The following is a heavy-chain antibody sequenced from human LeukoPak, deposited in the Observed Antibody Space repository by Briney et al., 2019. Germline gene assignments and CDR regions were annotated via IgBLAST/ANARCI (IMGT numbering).Heavy chain of an antibody. Sequence: SVKVSCKASGGTFSSYAISWVRQAPGQGLEWMGGIIPIFGTANCAQKFQGRVTITADESTSTAYMELSSLRSEDTAVYYCALEFGVVIIRLDYWGQGTLVTVSS. CDR3: ALEFGVVIIRLDY. J-gene: IGHJ4*02. CDR1: GGTFSSYA. D-gene: IGHD3-3*01. CDR2: IIPIFGTA. V-gene: IGHV1-69*13.